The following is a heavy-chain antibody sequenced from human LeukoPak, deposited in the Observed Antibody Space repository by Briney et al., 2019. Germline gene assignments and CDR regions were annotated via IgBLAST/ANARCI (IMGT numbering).Heavy chain of an antibody. V-gene: IGHV4-59*12. D-gene: IGHD3-16*01. Sequence: PSETLSFTCTVSGGSISSYYWSWIRQPPGKGLEWIGYIYYNGSTNYNPSLKSRVTISVDTSKNQFSLKLSSVTAADTAVYYCARERRRLGELYIDYWGQGTLVTVSS. CDR1: GGSISSYY. CDR2: IYYNGST. J-gene: IGHJ4*02. CDR3: ARERRRLGELYIDY.